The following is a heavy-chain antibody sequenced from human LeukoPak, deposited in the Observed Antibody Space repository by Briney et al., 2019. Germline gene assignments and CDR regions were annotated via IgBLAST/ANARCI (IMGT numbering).Heavy chain of an antibody. D-gene: IGHD6-13*01. CDR1: GFTFGTFW. CDR3: ARYTTAGYSDWYGPSFDY. Sequence: TGGSLRLSCEASGFTFGTFWMSWVRQAPGKGLEWVANIKRDGSEKYYLDSVKGRFTISRDNAKNSLYLQMNSLRGEDTAVYYCARYTTAGYSDWYGPSFDYWGQGTLVTVSS. CDR2: IKRDGSEK. J-gene: IGHJ4*02. V-gene: IGHV3-7*01.